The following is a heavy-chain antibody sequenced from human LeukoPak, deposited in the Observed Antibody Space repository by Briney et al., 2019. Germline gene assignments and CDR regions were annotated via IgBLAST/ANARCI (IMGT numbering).Heavy chain of an antibody. V-gene: IGHV4-39*01. CDR3: AGVAERYCSGGSCLADAFDI. CDR1: GGSISSSSYY. J-gene: IGHJ3*02. Sequence: SETLSLTCTVSGGSISSSSYYWGWIRQPPGKGLEWIGSIYYNGSTYYNPSLKSRVTISVDTSKNQFSLKLSSVTAADTAVYYCAGVAERYCSGGSCLADAFDIWGQGTMVSVSS. D-gene: IGHD2-15*01. CDR2: IYYNGST.